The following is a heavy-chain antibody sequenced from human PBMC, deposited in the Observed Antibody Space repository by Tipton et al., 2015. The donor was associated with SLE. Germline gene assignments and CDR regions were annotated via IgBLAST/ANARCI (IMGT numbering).Heavy chain of an antibody. D-gene: IGHD6-6*01. Sequence: TLSLTCTVSGGSISSGSYYWGWIRQPPGKGLEWIGSIYYSGSTYYNPSLKSRVTISVDTSKNQFSLKVSSVTAADTAVYYCARGRDIAALVYYYYMDVWGKGTTVTVSS. CDR2: IYYSGST. CDR1: GGSISSGSYY. J-gene: IGHJ6*03. CDR3: ARGRDIAALVYYYYMDV. V-gene: IGHV4-39*07.